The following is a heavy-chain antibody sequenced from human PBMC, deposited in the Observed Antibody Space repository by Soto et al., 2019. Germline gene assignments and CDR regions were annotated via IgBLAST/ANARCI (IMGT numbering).Heavy chain of an antibody. CDR2: IKSETDGGTT. CDR3: ATGVGYNWNADDAFDF. D-gene: IGHD1-1*01. V-gene: IGHV3-15*01. CDR1: GFTFSNAW. J-gene: IGHJ3*01. Sequence: EVQLVEAGGGLVKPGGSLRLSCAAAGFTFSNAWMSWGRQAPGKGLEWVGRIKSETDGGTTDYAAPVKGRFTISRHDSKNTLYLQINSLKTEDTAVYYCATGVGYNWNADDAFDFWGQGTMVTVSS.